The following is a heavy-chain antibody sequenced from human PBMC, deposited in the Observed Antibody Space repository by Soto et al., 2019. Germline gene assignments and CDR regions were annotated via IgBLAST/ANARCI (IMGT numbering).Heavy chain of an antibody. J-gene: IGHJ4*02. D-gene: IGHD6-13*01. Sequence: QVQLQESGPGLVKPSGTLSLTCAVSGGSISSSNWWSWVRQPPGKGLEWIGEIYHSGSTNYNPSLKSRVTKSVDKSKNQFSLKLSSVTAADTAVYYCARDGGVAAGTSYFDYWGQGTLVTVSS. CDR3: ARDGGVAAGTSYFDY. V-gene: IGHV4-4*02. CDR2: IYHSGST. CDR1: GGSISSSNW.